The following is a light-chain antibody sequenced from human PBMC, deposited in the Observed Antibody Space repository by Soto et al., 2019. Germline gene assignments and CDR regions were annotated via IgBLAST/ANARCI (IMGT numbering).Light chain of an antibody. CDR2: GAS. CDR1: QTVSSSY. J-gene: IGKJ4*01. CDR3: QQYASSLLT. Sequence: EIVLTQSPGTLSLSPGERATLSCRASQTVSSSYLAWYQQKPGQAPRLLIYGASSRATGIPDSFSGSGSGTDFTLTISRLEPEDFAVYYCQQYASSLLTFGGGTKVEIK. V-gene: IGKV3-20*01.